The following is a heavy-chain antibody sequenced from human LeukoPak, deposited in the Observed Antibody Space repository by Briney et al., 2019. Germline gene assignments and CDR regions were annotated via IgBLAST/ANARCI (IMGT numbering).Heavy chain of an antibody. CDR1: GYTFTGYY. CDR3: ARDTLLYCSSGSCPRDNFDY. Sequence: ASVKVSCKASGYTFTGYYMHWVRQAPGQGLEWMGWINPNSGGTNYAQKFQGRVTMTRDTSISAAYMELSRLRSDDTAVYYCARDTLLYCSSGSCPRDNFDYWGQGTLVTVSS. CDR2: INPNSGGT. J-gene: IGHJ4*02. V-gene: IGHV1-2*02. D-gene: IGHD2-15*01.